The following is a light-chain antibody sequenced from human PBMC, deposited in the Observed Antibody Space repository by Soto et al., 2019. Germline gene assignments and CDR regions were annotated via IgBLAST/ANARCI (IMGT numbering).Light chain of an antibody. V-gene: IGKV1-39*01. J-gene: IGKJ1*01. CDR1: QSISSY. Sequence: DIHMTRSPSSLSASVGYRFTITCRASQSISSYLNWYQQKPAKAPKLLIYAASTLQSGVPSSFSGSGSATDFTLPISSLQTEDFATYYCQQSYSTPPGTFGQGTKVDIK. CDR3: QQSYSTPPGT. CDR2: AAS.